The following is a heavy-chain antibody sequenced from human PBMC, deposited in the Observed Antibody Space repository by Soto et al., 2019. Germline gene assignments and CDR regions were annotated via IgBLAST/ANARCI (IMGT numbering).Heavy chain of an antibody. CDR3: ARPGIAAACPRGCWFAP. J-gene: IGHJ5*02. CDR2: IYYSGST. D-gene: IGHD6-13*01. CDR1: GGSISSSSYY. V-gene: IGHV4-39*01. Sequence: LSLTCTVSGGSISSSSYYWGWIRQPPGKGLEWIGSIYYSGSTYYNPSLKSRVTISVDTSKNQFSLKLSSVTAADTAVYYCARPGIAAACPRGCWFAPWGQGTLVTVSS.